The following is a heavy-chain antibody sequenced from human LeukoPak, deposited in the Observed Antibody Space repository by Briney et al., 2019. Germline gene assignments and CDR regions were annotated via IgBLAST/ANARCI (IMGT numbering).Heavy chain of an antibody. V-gene: IGHV4-39*01. Sequence: SETLSLTCTVSGGSISSSSYCWGWLRQPPGKGLEWIGSIYYSGSTYYNPSLKSRVTISVDTSKNQFSLKLSSVTAADTAVYYCARGGNGRDYYDSSGYYRPAKTFDYWSQGTLVTVSS. J-gene: IGHJ4*02. D-gene: IGHD3-22*01. CDR3: ARGGNGRDYYDSSGYYRPAKTFDY. CDR1: GGSISSSSYC. CDR2: IYYSGST.